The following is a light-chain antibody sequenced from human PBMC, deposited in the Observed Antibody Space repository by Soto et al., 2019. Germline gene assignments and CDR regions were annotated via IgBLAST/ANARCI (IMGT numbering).Light chain of an antibody. V-gene: IGLV2-14*01. Sequence: QSVLTQPASVSGSPGQSITLSCTGTSSDVGAYNYVSWYQQHPGKVPKLMIYDVSNRPSGVSNRFSGSKSGNTASLTISGLQADDEADYYGNSYTGGDTPYVFGAGTKLTVL. CDR2: DVS. CDR1: SSDVGAYNY. CDR3: NSYTGGDTPYV. J-gene: IGLJ1*01.